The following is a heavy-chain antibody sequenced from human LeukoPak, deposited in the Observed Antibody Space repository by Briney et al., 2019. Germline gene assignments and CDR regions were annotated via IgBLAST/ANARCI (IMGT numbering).Heavy chain of an antibody. CDR1: GGSISSSSYY. Sequence: SETLSLTCTVSGGSISSSSYYWGWIRQPPGKGLEWIGSIYYSGSTYYNPSLKSRVTISVDTSKNQFSLKLSPVTAADTAVYYCARHGGRNYDILTGYYWFDPWGQGTLVTVSS. J-gene: IGHJ5*02. D-gene: IGHD3-9*01. CDR2: IYYSGST. CDR3: ARHGGRNYDILTGYYWFDP. V-gene: IGHV4-39*01.